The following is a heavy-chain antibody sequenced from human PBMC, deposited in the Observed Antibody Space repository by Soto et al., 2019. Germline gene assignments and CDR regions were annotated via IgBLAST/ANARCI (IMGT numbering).Heavy chain of an antibody. D-gene: IGHD6-19*01. Sequence: WESLKISCKVSGDSFTGFWIGWVRQMPGKGLEWLGSIYPRDSDTRYSPSFQGKVTISADKSLSTAYLQWNSLQASDTAIYYCARQHPLDSRVWFTWGQGTLVTVSS. CDR1: GDSFTGFW. CDR3: ARQHPLDSRVWFT. CDR2: IYPRDSDT. V-gene: IGHV5-51*01. J-gene: IGHJ4*02.